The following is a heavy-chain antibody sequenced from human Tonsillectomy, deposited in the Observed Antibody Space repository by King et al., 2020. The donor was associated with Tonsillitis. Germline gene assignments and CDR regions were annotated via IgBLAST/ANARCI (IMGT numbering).Heavy chain of an antibody. V-gene: IGHV4-59*01. Sequence: VQLQESGPGLVKPSETLSLTCTVSGGSISSYYWSWIRQPPGKGLEWIACIYHSGSTNYSPSLKSRVTISADTSKNQFSLKLSSVTAAVTAVYYCARWAVGSGSPTGWFDPWGQGTLVTVSS. CDR2: IYHSGST. CDR3: ARWAVGSGSPTGWFDP. CDR1: GGSISSYY. D-gene: IGHD3-10*01. J-gene: IGHJ5*02.